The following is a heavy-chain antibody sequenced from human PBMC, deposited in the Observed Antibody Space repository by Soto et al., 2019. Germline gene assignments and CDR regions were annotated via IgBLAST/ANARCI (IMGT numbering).Heavy chain of an antibody. CDR1: GGSISSYY. Sequence: LSLTCTVSGGSISSYYWSWIRQPPGKGLEWIGYIYYSGSTNYNPSLKSRVTISVDTSKNQFSLKLSSVTAADTAVYYCARDRAAAGTYYYYGMDVWGQGTTVTVSS. V-gene: IGHV4-59*01. CDR3: ARDRAAAGTYYYYGMDV. J-gene: IGHJ6*02. D-gene: IGHD6-13*01. CDR2: IYYSGST.